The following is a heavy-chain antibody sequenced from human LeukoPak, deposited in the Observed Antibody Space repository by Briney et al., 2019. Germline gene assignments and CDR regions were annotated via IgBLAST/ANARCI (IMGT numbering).Heavy chain of an antibody. CDR1: GFTFSSYW. D-gene: IGHD2-21*01. Sequence: GGSLRLSCAASGFTFSSYWMSWVRQAPGKGLEWVANIKQDEREKYYVDSVKGRFTISRDNAKNSLYLEMNSLRAEDTAVYYCARDAGISGHTVLDYWRQGTLVTVSS. J-gene: IGHJ4*02. CDR2: IKQDEREK. CDR3: ARDAGISGHTVLDY. V-gene: IGHV3-7*01.